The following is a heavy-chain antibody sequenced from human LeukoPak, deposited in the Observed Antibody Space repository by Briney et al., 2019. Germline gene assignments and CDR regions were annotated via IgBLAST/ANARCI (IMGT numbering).Heavy chain of an antibody. CDR3: VRGSSGTVVRGVAWAWFDP. V-gene: IGHV3-7*05. Sequence: GGSLRLSCVASGFXFSNYWMTWVRQAPGKGLEWVANIKPDGSEKHFVDSVRGRFTISRDNAKDSLYLQMNSLRAEDTAVYYCVRGSSGTVVRGVAWAWFDPWGQGTLVTVSS. J-gene: IGHJ5*02. CDR2: IKPDGSEK. D-gene: IGHD3-10*01. CDR1: GFXFSNYW.